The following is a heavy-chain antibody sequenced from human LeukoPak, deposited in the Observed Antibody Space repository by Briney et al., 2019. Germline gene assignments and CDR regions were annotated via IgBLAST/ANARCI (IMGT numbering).Heavy chain of an antibody. J-gene: IGHJ4*02. CDR2: INSDGSST. V-gene: IGHV3-74*01. CDR1: GFTFSSYW. CDR3: ALQGEQWPSQFDY. D-gene: IGHD6-19*01. Sequence: TGGSLRLSCAASGFTFSSYWMHWVRQAPGKGLVWVSRINSDGSSTSYADSVKGRFTISRDNAKNTLYLQMNSLRAEDTAVYYCALQGEQWPSQFDYWGQGTLVTVSS.